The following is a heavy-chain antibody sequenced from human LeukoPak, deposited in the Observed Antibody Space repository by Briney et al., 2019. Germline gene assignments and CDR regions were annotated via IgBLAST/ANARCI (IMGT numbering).Heavy chain of an antibody. J-gene: IGHJ4*02. D-gene: IGHD1-26*01. Sequence: GGSLRLSCAASGFTFSSYWMHWVRHAPGKGLVWVSRINTDGSSTSYADSVKGRFTISRDNAKNTLYLQMNSLRAEDTAVYYCARDRWELLFDYWGQGTLVTVSS. CDR2: INTDGSST. V-gene: IGHV3-74*01. CDR1: GFTFSSYW. CDR3: ARDRWELLFDY.